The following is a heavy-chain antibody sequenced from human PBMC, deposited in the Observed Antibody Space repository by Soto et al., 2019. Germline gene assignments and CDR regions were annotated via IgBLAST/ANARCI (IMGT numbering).Heavy chain of an antibody. J-gene: IGHJ6*02. CDR1: GYTFTSYA. CDR3: AAASLGYSGYENYYYYGMDV. CDR2: INAGNGNT. D-gene: IGHD5-12*01. V-gene: IGHV1-3*01. Sequence: ASVKVSCKASGYTFTSYAMHWVRQAPGQRLEWMGWINAGNGNTKYSQKFQGRVTITRDTSASTAYMELSSLRSEDTAVYYCAAASLGYSGYENYYYYGMDVWGQGTTVTVSS.